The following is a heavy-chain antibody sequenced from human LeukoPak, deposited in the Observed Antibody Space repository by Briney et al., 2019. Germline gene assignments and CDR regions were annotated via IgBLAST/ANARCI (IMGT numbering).Heavy chain of an antibody. V-gene: IGHV4-34*01. CDR3: ARAGPDSSGYSFDY. CDR1: GGSFSGYY. CDR2: INHSGST. Sequence: SETLSLTCAVYGGSFSGYYWSWIRQPPGKGLEWIGEINHSGSTNYNPSLKSRVTISVDTSKNQFSLKLSSVTAAGTAVYYCARAGPDSSGYSFDYWGQGTLVTVSS. D-gene: IGHD3-22*01. J-gene: IGHJ4*02.